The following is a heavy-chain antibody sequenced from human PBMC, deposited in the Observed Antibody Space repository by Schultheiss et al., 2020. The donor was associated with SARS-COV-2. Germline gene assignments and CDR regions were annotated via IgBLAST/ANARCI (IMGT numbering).Heavy chain of an antibody. CDR2: IYSGGNT. Sequence: GGSLRLSCAASGLTVSNNYMTWVRQAPGKGLEWVSVIYSGGNTHYADSVRGRFIISRDNSKNTLYLQMTSLRVEDTAIYYCANPPPGQGVFNIWGQGTVVTVSS. V-gene: IGHV3-66*01. J-gene: IGHJ3*02. D-gene: IGHD2-8*01. CDR1: GLTVSNNY. CDR3: ANPPPGQGVFNI.